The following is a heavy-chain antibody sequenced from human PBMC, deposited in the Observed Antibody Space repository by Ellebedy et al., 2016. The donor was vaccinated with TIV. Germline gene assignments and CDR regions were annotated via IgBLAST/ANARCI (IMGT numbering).Heavy chain of an antibody. CDR2: VSPYDGNT. J-gene: IGHJ5*02. V-gene: IGHV1-18*01. Sequence: AASVKVSCKASGYTLMSYGICWVRQAPGQGLEWMGWVSPYDGNTNYAQKFQGRVTMTIDTFTGTGYMELRNLRSDDTAVYYCARVPSFDPWGQGTLVTVSS. CDR1: GYTLMSYG. CDR3: ARVPSFDP.